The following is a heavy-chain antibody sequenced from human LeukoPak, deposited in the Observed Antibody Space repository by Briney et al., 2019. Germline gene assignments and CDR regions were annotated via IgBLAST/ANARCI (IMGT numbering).Heavy chain of an antibody. J-gene: IGHJ6*03. V-gene: IGHV3-43D*03. CDR1: GFTFDDYA. D-gene: IGHD6-6*01. Sequence: PGGSLRLSCAASGFTFDDYAMHWVRQAPGKGLEWVSLISWDGGSTYYADSVKGRFTISRDNSKNSLYLQMNSLRAEDTALYYCAKDKMEYSSSPTYYYYYYYMDVWGKGTTVTVSS. CDR2: ISWDGGST. CDR3: AKDKMEYSSSPTYYYYYYYMDV.